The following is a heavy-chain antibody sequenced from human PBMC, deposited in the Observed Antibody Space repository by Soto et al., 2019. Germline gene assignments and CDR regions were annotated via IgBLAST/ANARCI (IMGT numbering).Heavy chain of an antibody. J-gene: IGHJ3*02. V-gene: IGHV1-69*01. CDR1: GGTFSSYA. Sequence: QVQLVQSGAEVKKPGSSVKVSCKASGGTFSSYAISWVRQAPGQGLEWMGGIIPILGTANYEQKFQGRVTITADESTRTAYMEQSDLRSEGTAMYYWARDTNDYGDYCLMVDNWGQGTMVTVSS. D-gene: IGHD4-17*01. CDR2: IIPILGTA. CDR3: ARDTNDYGDYCLMVDN.